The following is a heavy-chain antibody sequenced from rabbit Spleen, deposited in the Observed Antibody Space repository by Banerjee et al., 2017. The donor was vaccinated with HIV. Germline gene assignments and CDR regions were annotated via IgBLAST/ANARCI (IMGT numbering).Heavy chain of an antibody. CDR1: GVSFSISSY. Sequence: QSLEESGGDLVKPGASLTLTCTASGVSFSISSYMCWVRQAPGKGLEWIACIDSGSSGFTYYASWAKGRFTISKTSSTTVTLQMTSLTAADTATYFCARGDSSAGSGFDFWGQGTLVTVS. J-gene: IGHJ4*01. D-gene: IGHD4-2*01. V-gene: IGHV1S40*01. CDR2: IDSGSSGFT. CDR3: ARGDSSAGSGFDF.